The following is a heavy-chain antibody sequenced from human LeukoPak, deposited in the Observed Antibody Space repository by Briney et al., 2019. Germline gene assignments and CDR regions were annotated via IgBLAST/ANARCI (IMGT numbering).Heavy chain of an antibody. CDR3: TTDGGTTGTFDAFDI. CDR2: IKSKTDGGTT. J-gene: IGHJ3*02. Sequence: GGSLRLSCAASGFTFSNAWLNWVRQAPGKGLEWVGHIKSKTDGGTTDYAAPVKGRFTISRDDSKNTLYLQMNSLKTEDTAVYYCTTDGGTTGTFDAFDIWGQGTMVTVSS. V-gene: IGHV3-15*01. CDR1: GFTFSNAW. D-gene: IGHD1-1*01.